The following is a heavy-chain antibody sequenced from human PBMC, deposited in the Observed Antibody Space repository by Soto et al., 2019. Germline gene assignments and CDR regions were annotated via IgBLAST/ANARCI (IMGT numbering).Heavy chain of an antibody. J-gene: IGHJ6*03. Sequence: SETLSLTCTVSGGSISSYYWSWIRQPPGKGLEWIGYIYYSGSTNYNPSLKSRVTISVDTSKNQFSLKLSSVTAADTAVYYCARDSEWGSGSYYNWPGHRKPNYYYYMDVWGKGTTVTVSS. CDR3: ARDSEWGSGSYYNWPGHRKPNYYYYMDV. D-gene: IGHD3-10*01. CDR1: GGSISSYY. V-gene: IGHV4-59*01. CDR2: IYYSGST.